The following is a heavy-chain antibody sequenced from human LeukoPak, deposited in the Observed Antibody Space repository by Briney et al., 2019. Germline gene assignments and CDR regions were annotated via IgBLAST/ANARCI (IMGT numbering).Heavy chain of an antibody. CDR2: ISAYNGNT. D-gene: IGHD1-7*01. CDR3: ARDERGRLELPGGYYYMDV. J-gene: IGHJ6*03. CDR1: GYTFTSYG. V-gene: IGHV1-18*01. Sequence: GASVKVSCKASGYTFTSYGISWVRQAPGQGLEWMGWISAYNGNTNCAQKLQGRVTMTTDTSTSTAYMELRSLRSDDTAVYYCARDERGRLELPGGYYYMDVWGKGTTVTVSS.